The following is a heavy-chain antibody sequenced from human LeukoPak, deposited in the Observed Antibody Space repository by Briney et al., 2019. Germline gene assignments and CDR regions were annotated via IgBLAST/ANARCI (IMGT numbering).Heavy chain of an antibody. CDR1: GGSIASGDYY. CDR3: ARDRSGIAMVRGEIIEQPLYYYGINV. V-gene: IGHV4-30-4*01. CDR2: IHYIGTT. D-gene: IGHD3-10*01. Sequence: SQTLSLTCTVSGGSIASGDYYWSWLRQPPGKGLEWIGYIHYIGTTNYNPSLTSRLTISLDTSKNQFSLRLSSVTAADLAVYYCARDRSGIAMVRGEIIEQPLYYYGINVWGQGTTVTVSS. J-gene: IGHJ6*02.